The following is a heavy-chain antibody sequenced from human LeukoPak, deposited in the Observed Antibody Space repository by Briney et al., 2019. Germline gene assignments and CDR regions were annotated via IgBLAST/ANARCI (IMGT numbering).Heavy chain of an antibody. CDR3: ARDRGGLVYYYYGMDV. CDR1: GGSINSYY. CDR2: IYYSGST. Sequence: SETLSLTCTVSGGSINSYYWSWIRQPPGKGLEWIGYIYYSGSTNYNPSLKSRVTISVDTSKNQFSLKLSSVTAADTAVYYCARDRGGLVYYYYGMDVWGKGTTVTVSS. V-gene: IGHV4-59*01. J-gene: IGHJ6*04. D-gene: IGHD6-19*01.